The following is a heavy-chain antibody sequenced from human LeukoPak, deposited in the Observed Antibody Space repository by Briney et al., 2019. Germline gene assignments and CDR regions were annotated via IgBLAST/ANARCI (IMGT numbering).Heavy chain of an antibody. D-gene: IGHD2-2*02. J-gene: IGHJ3*02. CDR1: GGSISSGRYY. CDR2: IYTSGST. V-gene: IGHV4-61*02. Sequence: SETLSLTCTVSGGSISSGRYYWGWIRQPAGRGLEWIGRIYTSGSTNYNPSLKSQVTISVDTSKNQFSLKLSSVTAADTAVYYCASYTGNDAFDIWGQGTMVTVSS. CDR3: ASYTGNDAFDI.